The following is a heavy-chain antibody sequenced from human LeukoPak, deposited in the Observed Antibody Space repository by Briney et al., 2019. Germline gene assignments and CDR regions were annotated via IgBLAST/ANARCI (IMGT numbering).Heavy chain of an antibody. CDR3: AKDPVYSSGWYTFLFDY. V-gene: IGHV3-23*01. D-gene: IGHD6-19*01. CDR2: ISGSGGST. CDR1: GFTFSSYA. Sequence: GGSLSLSCAASGFTFSSYAMSWVRQAPGKGLEWVSAISGSGGSTYYADSVKGRFTISRDNSKNTLYLQMNSLRAEDTAVYYCAKDPVYSSGWYTFLFDYWGQGTLVTVSS. J-gene: IGHJ4*02.